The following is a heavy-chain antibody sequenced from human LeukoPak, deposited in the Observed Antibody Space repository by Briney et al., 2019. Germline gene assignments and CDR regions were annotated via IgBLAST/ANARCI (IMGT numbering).Heavy chain of an antibody. CDR1: GGSFSGYY. CDR3: ARDSGYYYYYMDV. D-gene: IGHD3-10*01. V-gene: IGHV4-34*01. Sequence: PSETLSLTCAVYGGSFSGYYWSWIRQPPGKGLEWIGEINHSGCTNYNPSLKSRVTISVDTSKNQFSLKLSSVTAADTAVYYCARDSGYYYYYMDVWGKGTTVTVSS. J-gene: IGHJ6*03. CDR2: INHSGCT.